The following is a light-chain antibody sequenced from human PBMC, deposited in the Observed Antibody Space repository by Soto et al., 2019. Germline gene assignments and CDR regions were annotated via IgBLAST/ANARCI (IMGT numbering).Light chain of an antibody. Sequence: IVLTQSRGTLSLSPGERATLSCSASQSVSGSYLAWHQQKPGQAPRLLIYGASSRATGIPDRFTGSGSGTDFTLTISRLEPEDFAVYYCQQYGSTPTFGQGTKVDIK. CDR1: QSVSGSY. CDR3: QQYGSTPT. V-gene: IGKV3-20*01. J-gene: IGKJ1*01. CDR2: GAS.